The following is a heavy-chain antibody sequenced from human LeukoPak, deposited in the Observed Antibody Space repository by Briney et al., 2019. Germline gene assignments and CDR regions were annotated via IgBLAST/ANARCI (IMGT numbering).Heavy chain of an antibody. J-gene: IGHJ4*02. Sequence: SETLSLTCTVSGGSINRYYWTWTRQPPGKALEWIGKIYPSGSTNYNPSLLSRVSISVDTSKNQFSLQLKSVTAADTAMYYCARDRGDYGDTSALDFWGQGTLVTVSS. V-gene: IGHV4-59*01. CDR2: IYPSGST. CDR3: ARDRGDYGDTSALDF. CDR1: GGSINRYY. D-gene: IGHD3-16*01.